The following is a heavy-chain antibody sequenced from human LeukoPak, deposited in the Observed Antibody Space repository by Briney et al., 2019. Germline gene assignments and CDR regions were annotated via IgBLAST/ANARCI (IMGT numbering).Heavy chain of an antibody. J-gene: IGHJ5*02. V-gene: IGHV3-23*01. CDR2: ISNDGGGT. CDR1: GFIFNNYG. CDR3: AKGGSGYFLDL. D-gene: IGHD3-22*01. Sequence: GGSLRLSCAASGFIFNNYGLIWVRQAPGKGLEWVSAISNDGGGTTYADFVKGRFTISRDNSKNTLFLQMNSLRAEDTALYYCAKGGSGYFLDLWGQGTLVTVSS.